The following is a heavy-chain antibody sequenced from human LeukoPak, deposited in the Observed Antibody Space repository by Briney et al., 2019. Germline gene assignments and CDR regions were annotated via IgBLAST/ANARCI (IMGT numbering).Heavy chain of an antibody. CDR2: ISGNGDNT. CDR1: GFTFSSYA. V-gene: IGHV3-23*01. CDR3: AKGSYYDSSGSFYFDY. J-gene: IGHJ4*02. Sequence: GGSLRLSCAASGFTFSSYAMSWVRQAPGKGLEWVSGISGNGDNTYYADSVKGRFTISRDNSKNTLYVQVNSLGTEDTAAYYCAKGSYYDSSGSFYFDYWGQGTLVTVSS. D-gene: IGHD3-22*01.